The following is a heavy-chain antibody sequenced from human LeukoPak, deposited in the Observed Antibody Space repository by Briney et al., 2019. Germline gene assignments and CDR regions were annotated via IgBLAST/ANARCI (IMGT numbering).Heavy chain of an antibody. V-gene: IGHV3-74*01. CDR3: ARDDNGSSGY. D-gene: IGHD1-26*01. CDR2: ISGDGSST. Sequence: GGSLRLSCAASGFTFNSYWMYWVRQAPGRGLVWVSRISGDGSSTHYADSVKGRFTISRDNAKNTLSLQMNSLRAEDTAVYYCARDDNGSSGYWGQGTLVAVSS. J-gene: IGHJ4*02. CDR1: GFTFNSYW.